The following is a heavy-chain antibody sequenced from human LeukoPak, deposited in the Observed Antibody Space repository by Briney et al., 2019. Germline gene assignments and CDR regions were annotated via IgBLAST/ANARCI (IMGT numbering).Heavy chain of an antibody. CDR2: IIPIFGTA. V-gene: IGHV1-69*13. Sequence: GAPVKVSCKASGGTFSSYAISWVRQAPGQGLEWMGGIIPIFGTANYAQKFQGRVTITADESTSTAYMELSSLRSEDTAVYYCARSPLDYGGNPNWFDPWGQGTLVTVSS. D-gene: IGHD4-17*01. CDR3: ARSPLDYGGNPNWFDP. J-gene: IGHJ5*02. CDR1: GGTFSSYA.